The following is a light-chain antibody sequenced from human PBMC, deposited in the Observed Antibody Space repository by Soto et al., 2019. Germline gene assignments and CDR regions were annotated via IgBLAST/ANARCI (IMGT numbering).Light chain of an antibody. CDR3: SSYAGSNNFV. V-gene: IGLV2-8*01. J-gene: IGLJ1*01. CDR1: SSDVGGYNY. Sequence: QCALTQPPSESGSPGQSVTISCTGTSSDVGGYNYVSWYQQHPGKAPKLMIYEVSKRPSGVPDRFSGSKSGNTASLTVSGLQAGDEADYYCSSYAGSNNFVFGSGTKVTVL. CDR2: EVS.